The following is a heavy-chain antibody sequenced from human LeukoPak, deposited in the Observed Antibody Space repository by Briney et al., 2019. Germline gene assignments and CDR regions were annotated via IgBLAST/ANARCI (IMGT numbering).Heavy chain of an antibody. J-gene: IGHJ5*02. D-gene: IGHD3-3*01. CDR2: IIPIFGTA. CDR1: GGTFSSYA. CDR3: ARGYDFWSGYPHTFDP. V-gene: IGHV1-69*05. Sequence: ASVKVSCKASGGTFSSYAISWVRQAPGQGLEWMGGIIPIFGTANYAQKFQGRVTITTDESTSTAYMELSSLRSEDTAVYYCARGYDFWSGYPHTFDPWGQGTLVTVSS.